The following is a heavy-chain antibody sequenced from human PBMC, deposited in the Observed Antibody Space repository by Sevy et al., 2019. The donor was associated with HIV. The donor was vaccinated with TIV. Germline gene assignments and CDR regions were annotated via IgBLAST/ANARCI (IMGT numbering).Heavy chain of an antibody. CDR3: ATVGLRYFSGSSTYQGDWFDP. J-gene: IGHJ5*02. CDR1: GYTLTKLS. Sequence: ASVKVSCKVSGYTLTKLSIHWVRQAPGKGLEWMGHFDPQHGETIYAERFQGRVTITADTSIDTGYMELSRLTSEDTAGYYCATVGLRYFSGSSTYQGDWFDPWGQGTLVTVSS. CDR2: FDPQHGET. D-gene: IGHD2-15*01. V-gene: IGHV1-24*01.